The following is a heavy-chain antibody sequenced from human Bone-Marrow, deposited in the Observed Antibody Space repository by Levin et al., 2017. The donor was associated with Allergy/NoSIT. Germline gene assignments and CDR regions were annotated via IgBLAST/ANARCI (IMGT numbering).Heavy chain of an antibody. V-gene: IGHV3-23*01. CDR1: GFPFSTYA. CDR2: IRGSGDKT. Sequence: SCAASGFPFSTYAMSWVRQVPGKGLEWVARIRGSGDKTYYADSVQGRFTISRDNSKNTLYLQMTSLRAEDTAKYYCAKGPVLDSFDIWGQGTPVIVSP. CDR3: AKGPVLDSFDI. J-gene: IGHJ3*02.